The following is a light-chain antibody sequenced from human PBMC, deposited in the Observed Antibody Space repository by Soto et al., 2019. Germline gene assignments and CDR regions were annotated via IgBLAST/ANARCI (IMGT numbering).Light chain of an antibody. J-gene: IGKJ1*01. CDR1: QSITPW. Sequence: DIQMTQSPPTLSASVGDRVTITCRASQSITPWLAWYQQKPGKVPKLLIYQASSLESGVPLRFSGSASGTEFTLTINSLQPDDFATYYCQHYNRYSATFGQGTKVEIK. CDR2: QAS. V-gene: IGKV1-5*03. CDR3: QHYNRYSAT.